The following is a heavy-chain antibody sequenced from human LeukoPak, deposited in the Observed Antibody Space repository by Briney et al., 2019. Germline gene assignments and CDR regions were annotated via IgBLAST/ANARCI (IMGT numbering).Heavy chain of an antibody. CDR1: GGSISNYY. Sequence: KPSETLSLTCTVSGGSISNYYWSWIRQPPGKGLEWIGYIYYSGSTNYNPSLKSRVTMTRDTSISTAYMELSRLRSDDTAVYYCARDFTSDIVVVPAADWGQGTLVTVSS. J-gene: IGHJ4*02. D-gene: IGHD2-2*01. CDR3: ARDFTSDIVVVPAAD. V-gene: IGHV4-59*01. CDR2: IYYSGST.